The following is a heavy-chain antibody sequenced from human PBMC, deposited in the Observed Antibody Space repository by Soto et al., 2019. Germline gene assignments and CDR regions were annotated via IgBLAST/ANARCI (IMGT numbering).Heavy chain of an antibody. V-gene: IGHV4-39*07. CDR1: GGSISSGPYS. D-gene: IGHD2-8*02. CDR3: ARDKITGLFDY. CDR2: FHYSEST. Sequence: SETLSLTCTVSGGSISSGPYSWGWIRQPPGEGLEWIGTFHYSESTYYNPSLESRVTISVDTSKNQFSLKVSSVTAADTAVYYCARDKITGLFDYWGQGTLVTVPQ. J-gene: IGHJ4*02.